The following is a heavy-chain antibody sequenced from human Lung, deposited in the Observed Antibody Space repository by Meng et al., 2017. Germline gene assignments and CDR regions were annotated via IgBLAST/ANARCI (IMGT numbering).Heavy chain of an antibody. Sequence: GQLQASGPGLVKPSGTLSLTCGVSGGSISSSNWWSWVRQPPGKGLEWIGEIYHSGGTKYNPSLKSRVTISVDKSKNQFSLKLSSVTAADTAVYYCARGLGEAVVPRTMFDYWGQGTLVTVSS. J-gene: IGHJ4*02. CDR1: GGSISSSNW. CDR3: ARGLGEAVVPRTMFDY. V-gene: IGHV4-4*02. D-gene: IGHD2-2*01. CDR2: IYHSGGT.